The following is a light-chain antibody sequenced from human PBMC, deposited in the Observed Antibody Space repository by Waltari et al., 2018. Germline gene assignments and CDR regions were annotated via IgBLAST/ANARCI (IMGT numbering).Light chain of an antibody. CDR2: RDD. CDR3: QAWDSSAVV. V-gene: IGLV3-1*01. CDR1: KLGSKY. J-gene: IGLJ1*01. Sequence: SYEVTQPPSVSVSPRQRATITCSGEKLGSKYVSWYQQKSGQSPVLVIYRDDKRPSGSAERFSGSNSGNTATLTISGTQPMDEADYYCQAWDSSAVVFGAGTKVTVL.